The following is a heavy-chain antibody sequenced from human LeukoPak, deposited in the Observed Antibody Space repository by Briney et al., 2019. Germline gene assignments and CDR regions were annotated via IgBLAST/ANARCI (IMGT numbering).Heavy chain of an antibody. CDR1: GYTFSTYG. CDR2: ISVQNGNT. CDR3: GRDHRAQYYHSRGYVDY. J-gene: IGHJ4*02. Sequence: GASVKVSCKASGYTFSTYGITWVRQAPGQGPEWMGWISVQNGNTNYAQKFQGRVTMTTDTSTSTAYMEMRSLRSDDTAVYYCGRDHRAQYYHSRGYVDYWGQGTLVTVSS. V-gene: IGHV1-18*01. D-gene: IGHD3-22*01.